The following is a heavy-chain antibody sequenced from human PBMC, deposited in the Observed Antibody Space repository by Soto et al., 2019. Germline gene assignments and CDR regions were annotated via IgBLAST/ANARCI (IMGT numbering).Heavy chain of an antibody. Sequence: LRLSCAASGFTVSNTYMTWVRQPPGKGLECVSVIYTAGGTNYADSVKGRFIISRDNSKNTLYLQMNSLRAEDTAVYYCARALPVAKGGFDPWGQGTLVTVSS. CDR3: ARALPVAKGGFDP. CDR2: IYTAGGT. D-gene: IGHD2-2*01. CDR1: GFTVSNTY. V-gene: IGHV3-53*01. J-gene: IGHJ5*02.